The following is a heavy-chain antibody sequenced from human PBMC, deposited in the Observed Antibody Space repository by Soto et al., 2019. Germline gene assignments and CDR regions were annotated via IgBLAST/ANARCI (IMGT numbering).Heavy chain of an antibody. J-gene: IGHJ3*02. V-gene: IGHV3-73*01. CDR1: GFTFSGSA. Sequence: EVQLVESGGGLVQPGGSLKLSCAASGFTFSGSAMHWVRQASGKGLEWVGRSRSKPNNYATAYAASVRGRFTISRDDSRNTAYLQMNSVKTEDTAVYFWTREEGGDALDIWGQGTRVTVSS. D-gene: IGHD3-16*01. CDR2: SRSKPNNYAT. CDR3: TREEGGDALDI.